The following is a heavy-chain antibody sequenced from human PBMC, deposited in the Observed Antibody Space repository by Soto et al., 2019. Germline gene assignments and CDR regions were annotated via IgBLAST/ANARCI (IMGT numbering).Heavy chain of an antibody. V-gene: IGHV4-34*01. CDR1: GGSLSGFY. Sequence: QVQLQQWGTGLLKHSETLSLTCSVSGGSLSGFYWSWMRQPPAKGLEWIGEAKDSGSAKYNPSLRRRAVISLDTSETQFSLKLTSVTAADTAVYYCASGRNWGQGILVTVSS. CDR3: ASGRN. CDR2: AKDSGSA. J-gene: IGHJ4*02.